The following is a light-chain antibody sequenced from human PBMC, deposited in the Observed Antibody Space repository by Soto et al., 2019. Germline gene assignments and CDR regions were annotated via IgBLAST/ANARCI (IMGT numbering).Light chain of an antibody. V-gene: IGKV1-27*01. Sequence: DIQMTQSPSSLSASVGDRVTPTCRASQGISNYLAWYQQKPGKVPKLLIYAASTLQSGVPSRFSGSGSGTDFTLTISSLQAEDVATYYCQKYNSAPRTFGQGTKVEIK. CDR3: QKYNSAPRT. J-gene: IGKJ1*01. CDR2: AAS. CDR1: QGISNY.